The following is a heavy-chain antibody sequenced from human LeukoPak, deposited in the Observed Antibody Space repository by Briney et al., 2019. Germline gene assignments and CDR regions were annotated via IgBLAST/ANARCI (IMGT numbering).Heavy chain of an antibody. V-gene: IGHV3-74*01. CDR3: ARGGYSGSSYRFS. D-gene: IGHD3-22*01. CDR1: GFTFSDYW. J-gene: IGHJ4*02. Sequence: SGGSLRLSCAPSGFTFSDYWVHWVRQVPGKGLVWLSRIRKEGENTVYAHSAKGRFTMSRDNAKKTVYLQLTTLRAEDTAVYYCARGGYSGSSYRFSWGQGTLVTVSS. CDR2: IRKEGENT.